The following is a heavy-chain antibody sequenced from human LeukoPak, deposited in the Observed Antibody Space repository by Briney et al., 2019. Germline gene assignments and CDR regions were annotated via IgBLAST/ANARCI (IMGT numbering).Heavy chain of an antibody. Sequence: SGPTLVKPTQTLTLTCTFSGFSLSTSGVGVGWIRQPPGKALEWLALIYWDDDKRYSPSLKSRLTITKDTSKNQVVLTMTNMDPVDTATYYCAHREITSDYYDSSGPGPGIDAFDIWGQGTMITVSS. CDR2: IYWDDDK. V-gene: IGHV2-5*02. J-gene: IGHJ3*02. CDR3: AHREITSDYYDSSGPGPGIDAFDI. CDR1: GFSLSTSGVG. D-gene: IGHD3-22*01.